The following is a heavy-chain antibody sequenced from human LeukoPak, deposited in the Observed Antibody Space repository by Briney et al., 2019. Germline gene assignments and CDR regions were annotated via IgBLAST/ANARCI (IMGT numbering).Heavy chain of an antibody. CDR1: GYLLTSYW. D-gene: IGHD3-10*01. Sequence: GSSVKVSCKASGYLLTSYWINWVRQPPGQGRDWMGWMNPNSGYTVYAPKFQGRETFTRNPSINTAYMELSSLRSEETAVFFWSRGESYGAGSWGYCAQGTLGTVSS. CDR3: SRGESYGAGSWGY. CDR2: MNPNSGYT. J-gene: IGHJ4*02. V-gene: IGHV1-8*03.